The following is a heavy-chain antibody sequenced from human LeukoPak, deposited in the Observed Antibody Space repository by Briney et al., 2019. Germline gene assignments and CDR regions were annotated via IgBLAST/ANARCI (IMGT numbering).Heavy chain of an antibody. D-gene: IGHD2-2*01. J-gene: IGHJ6*02. CDR3: ARDRVVPAARVYYGMDV. Sequence: SETLSLTCTVSGGSVSSSNYYWSWIRQPPGKGLEWIGYIYYSGSTNYNPSLKSRVTISVDTSKNQFSLKLSSVTAADTAVYYCARDRVVPAARVYYGMDVWGQGTTVTVSS. CDR2: IYYSGST. V-gene: IGHV4-61*01. CDR1: GGSVSSSNYY.